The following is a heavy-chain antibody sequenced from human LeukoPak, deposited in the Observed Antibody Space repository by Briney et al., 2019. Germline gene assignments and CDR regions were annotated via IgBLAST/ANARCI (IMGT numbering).Heavy chain of an antibody. Sequence: GGSLRLSCAASGFTFSSYSMNWVRQAPGKGLEWVSSISSSSSYIYYADSVKGRFTISRDNAKNSLYLQMNSLRAEDTAVYYCSRERSSSYYFDYWGQGTLVTVSS. CDR2: ISSSSSYI. CDR1: GFTFSSYS. D-gene: IGHD6-6*01. V-gene: IGHV3-21*01. J-gene: IGHJ4*02. CDR3: SRERSSSYYFDY.